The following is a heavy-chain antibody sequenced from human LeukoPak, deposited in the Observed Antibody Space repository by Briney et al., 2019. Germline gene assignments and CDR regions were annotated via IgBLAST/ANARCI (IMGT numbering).Heavy chain of an antibody. J-gene: IGHJ4*02. V-gene: IGHV3-33*06. Sequence: HSGGSLRLSCAASGFTFSSYGMHWVRQAPGKGLEWVAVIWYDGSNKYYADSVKGRFTISRDNSKNTLYLQMNSLRAEDTAVYYCAKWELYSGFYYIDYWGQGTLATVSS. D-gene: IGHD1-26*01. CDR2: IWYDGSNK. CDR1: GFTFSSYG. CDR3: AKWELYSGFYYIDY.